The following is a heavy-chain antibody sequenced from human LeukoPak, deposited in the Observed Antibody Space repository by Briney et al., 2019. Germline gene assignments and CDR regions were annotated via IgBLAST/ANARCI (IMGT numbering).Heavy chain of an antibody. Sequence: SETLSLICTVSGYSIMSTFYWGWIRQSPGKGLEWIGNVYHSGSTYSNPSLRSRVTISVDTSKNQFSLKLSSVTAADTAVYYCARVSDDEHGGNSGAIYFESWGQGTVVTVSS. CDR2: VYHSGST. V-gene: IGHV4-38-2*02. D-gene: IGHD4-23*01. J-gene: IGHJ4*02. CDR3: ARVSDDEHGGNSGAIYFES. CDR1: GYSIMSTFY.